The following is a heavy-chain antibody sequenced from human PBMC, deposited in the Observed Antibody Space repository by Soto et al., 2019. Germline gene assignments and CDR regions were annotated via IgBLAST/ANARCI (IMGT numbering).Heavy chain of an antibody. D-gene: IGHD6-13*01. CDR1: GLTFSSYA. Sequence: EVQLLESGGGLVQPGGSLRLSCAASGLTFSSYAMSWVRQAPGKGLGWVSAISGSGGSTYYADSVKGRFTISRDNSKNTLYLQMNSLRDEDTAVYYCAKGGLYSSCWYGLDYYYYMDVWGKGTTVSVSS. CDR3: AKGGLYSSCWYGLDYYYYMDV. CDR2: ISGSGGST. V-gene: IGHV3-23*01. J-gene: IGHJ6*03.